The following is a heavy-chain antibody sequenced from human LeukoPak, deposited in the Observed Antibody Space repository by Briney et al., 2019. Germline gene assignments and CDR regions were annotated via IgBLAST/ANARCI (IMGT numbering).Heavy chain of an antibody. CDR3: ARDDASLGTSFDY. D-gene: IGHD7-27*01. J-gene: IGHJ4*02. CDR2: ISSSSGYI. CDR1: GFTFTTYS. V-gene: IGHV3-21*01. Sequence: PGGSLRLSCAAAGFTFTTYSMNWVRQAPGKGLEWVSSISSSSGYIYYADSMKGRFTISRDNAKNSLYLQMNSLRAEDTAVYYCARDDASLGTSFDYWGQGTLVTVSS.